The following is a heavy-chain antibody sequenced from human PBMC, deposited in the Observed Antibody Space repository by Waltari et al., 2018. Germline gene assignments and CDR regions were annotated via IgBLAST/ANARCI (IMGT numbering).Heavy chain of an antibody. CDR2: IYHSGST. D-gene: IGHD2-2*01. V-gene: IGHV4-38-2*01. CDR3: ARGYCSSTSCYGI. CDR1: GYSISSGYY. Sequence: QVQLQESGPGLVKPSETLSLTCAVSGYSISSGYYWGLTRQPPGKGLEWIGSIYHSGSTYYNPSLKSRVTISVDTSKNQFSLKLSSVTAADTAVYYCARGYCSSTSCYGIWGQGTMVTVSS. J-gene: IGHJ3*02.